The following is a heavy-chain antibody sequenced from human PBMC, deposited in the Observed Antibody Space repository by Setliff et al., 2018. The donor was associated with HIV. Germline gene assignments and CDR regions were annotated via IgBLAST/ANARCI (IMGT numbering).Heavy chain of an antibody. CDR1: GGSISSYS. CDR3: ARAAYSGTYLWEPATDL. D-gene: IGHD1-26*01. Sequence: SETLSLTCTVPGGSISSYSWSWIRQPPGKGLEWIGYIYTSGSTNYNPSLKSRVTISVDTSKNQLSLKLNSVTAADTAVYYCARAAYSGTYLWEPATDLWGRGTLVTVSS. J-gene: IGHJ2*01. V-gene: IGHV4-4*08. CDR2: IYTSGST.